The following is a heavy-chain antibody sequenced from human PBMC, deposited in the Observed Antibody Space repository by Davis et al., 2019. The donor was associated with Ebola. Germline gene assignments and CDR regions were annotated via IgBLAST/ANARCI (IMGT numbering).Heavy chain of an antibody. CDR3: ARAEWFRYYYGSGSSLYFDY. V-gene: IGHV4-59*01. Sequence: SETLSLTCTVSGGSISSYYWSWIRQPPGKGLEWIGYIYYSGSTNYNPSLKSRVTISVDTSKNQFSLKLSSVTAADTAVYYCARAEWFRYYYGSGSSLYFDYWGQGTLVTVSS. D-gene: IGHD3-10*01. J-gene: IGHJ4*02. CDR1: GGSISSYY. CDR2: IYYSGST.